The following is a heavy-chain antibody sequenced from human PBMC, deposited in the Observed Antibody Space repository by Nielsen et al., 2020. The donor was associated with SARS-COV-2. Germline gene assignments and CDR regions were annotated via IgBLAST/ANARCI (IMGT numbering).Heavy chain of an antibody. CDR2: ISGSGGST. CDR1: GFTFSSYA. J-gene: IGHJ4*02. CDR3: AKDRGYSYGEFDY. D-gene: IGHD5-18*01. V-gene: IGHV3-23*01. Sequence: GESLKISCAASGFTFSSYAMSWVRQAPGKGLEWVSAISGSGGSTYYADSVKGRFTISRDNSKNTLYLQMNSLRAEDTAVYYCAKDRGYSYGEFDYWGQGTLVTVSS.